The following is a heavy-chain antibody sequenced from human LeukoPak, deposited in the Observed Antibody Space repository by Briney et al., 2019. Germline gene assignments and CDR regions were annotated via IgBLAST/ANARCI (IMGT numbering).Heavy chain of an antibody. Sequence: ASVKVSCKASGYTFTSYGISWVRQATGQGLEWMGWMNPNSGNTGYAQKFQGRVTITRNTSISTAYMELSSLRSEDTAVYYCARGRYCSSTSCYTTRRSGYYYYMDVWGKGTTVTVSS. J-gene: IGHJ6*03. V-gene: IGHV1-8*01. CDR3: ARGRYCSSTSCYTTRRSGYYYYMDV. CDR2: MNPNSGNT. CDR1: GYTFTSYG. D-gene: IGHD2-2*02.